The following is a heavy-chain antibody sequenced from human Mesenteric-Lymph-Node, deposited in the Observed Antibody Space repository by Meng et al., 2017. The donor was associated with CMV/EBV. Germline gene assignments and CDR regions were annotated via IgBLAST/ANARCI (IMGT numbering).Heavy chain of an antibody. J-gene: IGHJ6*02. CDR3: AKYISSTYYAYGLDV. D-gene: IGHD1-14*01. V-gene: IGHV3-21*04. CDR2: ISRSSSYK. CDR1: GFSFNSYS. Sequence: GGSLRLSCAASGFSFNSYSMNWVRQAPGKGLEWVSSISRSSSYKYYADSVKGRFTISRDNSGNSLSLQMNSLRAGDTATYYCAKYISSTYYAYGLDVWGHGTTVTVSS.